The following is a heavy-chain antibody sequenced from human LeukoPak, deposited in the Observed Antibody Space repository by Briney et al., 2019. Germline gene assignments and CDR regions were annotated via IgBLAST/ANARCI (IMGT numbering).Heavy chain of an antibody. Sequence: GESLKISWKGSGYSFTSYWIGWVRQMPGKGREWMGIMYPSDSDTRYRPSFQGQVAISDDKYISTAYLQWSSLKASDTGMYCCGRHLDGGNSAIDYWGQETLVTVSS. CDR3: GRHLDGGNSAIDY. V-gene: IGHV5-51*01. CDR2: MYPSDSDT. CDR1: GYSFTSYW. J-gene: IGHJ4*02. D-gene: IGHD4-23*01.